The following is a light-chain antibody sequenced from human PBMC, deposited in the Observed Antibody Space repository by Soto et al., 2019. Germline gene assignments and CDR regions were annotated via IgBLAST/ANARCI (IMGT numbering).Light chain of an antibody. CDR2: STS. Sequence: QAVVTQEPSLTVSPGGTVTLTCASSTGAVTSGYYPKWFQQKPGQAPRGLIYSTSNKHSWTPARFSGSLLGGKAALTLSGVQPEDEAEYYCLLYYGGAVVFGGGTKLTVL. CDR3: LLYYGGAVV. J-gene: IGLJ2*01. CDR1: TGAVTSGYY. V-gene: IGLV7-43*01.